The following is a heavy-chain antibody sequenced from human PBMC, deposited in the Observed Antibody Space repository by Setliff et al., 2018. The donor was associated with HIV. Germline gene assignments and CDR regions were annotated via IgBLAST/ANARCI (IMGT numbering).Heavy chain of an antibody. J-gene: IGHJ4*02. Sequence: GSLRLSCAASGFTFSNFWLTWVRQAPGKGLEWVANIKQDGGVKHYVDSVRGRFTISRDNAKNSVYLQMNSLRVEDTAVYYCAKDDWSGYYDYWGQGAPVTVSS. CDR2: IKQDGGVK. D-gene: IGHD3-3*01. CDR1: GFTFSNFW. CDR3: AKDDWSGYYDY. V-gene: IGHV3-7*01.